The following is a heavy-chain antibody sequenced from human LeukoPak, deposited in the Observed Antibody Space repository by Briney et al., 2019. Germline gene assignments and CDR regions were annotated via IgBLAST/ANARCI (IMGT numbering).Heavy chain of an antibody. Sequence: SETLSLTCTVSGASISSYYWSWIRQPPGKGLEWIGCIYDSGTTYYNPSLKSRVTISMDTSKNQLSLKLSSVTAADTAVFYCARHLSGWYDVGLHYWGQGTLVTVSS. J-gene: IGHJ4*02. D-gene: IGHD6-19*01. V-gene: IGHV4-59*08. CDR1: GASISSYY. CDR3: ARHLSGWYDVGLHY. CDR2: IYDSGTT.